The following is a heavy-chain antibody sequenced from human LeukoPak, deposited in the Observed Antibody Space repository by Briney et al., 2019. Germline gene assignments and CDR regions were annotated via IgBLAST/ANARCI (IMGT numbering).Heavy chain of an antibody. CDR3: ARGPSSSWYYFQH. J-gene: IGHJ1*01. CDR1: GGSFSGYY. Sequence: SETLSLTFAVYGGSFSGYYWSWIRQPPGKGLEWIGEINHSGSTNYNPSLKSRVTISVDTSKNQFSLKLSSVTAADTAVYYCARGPSSSWYYFQHWGQGTLVTVSS. V-gene: IGHV4-34*01. CDR2: INHSGST. D-gene: IGHD6-13*01.